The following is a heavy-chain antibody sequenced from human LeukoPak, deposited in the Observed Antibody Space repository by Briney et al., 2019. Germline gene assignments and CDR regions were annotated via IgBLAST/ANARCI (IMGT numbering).Heavy chain of an antibody. V-gene: IGHV1-46*01. CDR1: GYTFTSCY. Sequence: GASVKVSCKASGYTFTSCYMHWVRQAPGQGLEWMGIINPSGGSTSYAQKFQGRVTMTRDMSTSTVYMELSSLRSEDTAVYYCASGYSSGWHGPGYYGMDVWGKGTTVTVSS. D-gene: IGHD6-19*01. J-gene: IGHJ6*04. CDR2: INPSGGST. CDR3: ASGYSSGWHGPGYYGMDV.